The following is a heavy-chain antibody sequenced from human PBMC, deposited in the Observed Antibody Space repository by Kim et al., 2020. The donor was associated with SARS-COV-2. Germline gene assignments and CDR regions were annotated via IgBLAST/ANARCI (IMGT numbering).Heavy chain of an antibody. Sequence: SETLSLTCAVYGGSFSGYYWSWIRQPPGKGLEWIGEINHSGSTNYNPSLKSRVTISVDTSKNQFSLKLSSVTAADTAVYYCARDHFRKLLPFDYWGQGTLGTLSP. V-gene: IGHV4-34*01. CDR2: INHSGST. CDR3: ARDHFRKLLPFDY. CDR1: GGSFSGYY. J-gene: IGHJ4*02. D-gene: IGHD2-15*01.